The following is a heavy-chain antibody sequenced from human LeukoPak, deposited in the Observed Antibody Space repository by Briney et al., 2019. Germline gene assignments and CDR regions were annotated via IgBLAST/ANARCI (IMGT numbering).Heavy chain of an antibody. CDR3: ARSFYYDTLTGYYFFDY. CDR1: GFTLRNYW. CDR2: IRQDGSDE. Sequence: PGGSLRLSCAASGFTLRNYWMGWVRQAPGKGLEWVANIRQDGSDEYYVDSVKGRFTITRDNAKNSLYLQMNSLRAEDTAVYYCARSFYYDTLTGYYFFDYWGQGTLVTVSS. V-gene: IGHV3-7*01. J-gene: IGHJ4*02. D-gene: IGHD3-9*01.